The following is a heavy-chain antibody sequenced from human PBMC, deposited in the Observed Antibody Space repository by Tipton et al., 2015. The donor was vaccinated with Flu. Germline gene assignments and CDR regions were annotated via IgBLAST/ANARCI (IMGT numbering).Heavy chain of an antibody. CDR1: GYSIRSAYY. D-gene: IGHD2-15*01. CDR2: IYHSGTT. V-gene: IGHV4-38-2*01. Sequence: TLSLTCSVSGYSIRSAYYWGWVRRPPGKGLEWIGTIYHSGTTYYNPSLKSRLTISVDTSKNQFSLKLESVTAADTAIYYCARSGGYWGQGTLVTVSS. J-gene: IGHJ4*02. CDR3: ARSGGY.